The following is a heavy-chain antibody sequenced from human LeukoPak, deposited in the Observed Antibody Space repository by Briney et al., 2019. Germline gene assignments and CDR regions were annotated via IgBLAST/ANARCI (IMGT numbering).Heavy chain of an antibody. CDR2: IYYSGST. J-gene: IGHJ3*02. CDR1: GGSISSSSYY. V-gene: IGHV4-39*01. CDR3: AAAWGGSGSPYAFDI. D-gene: IGHD3-10*01. Sequence: SETLSLTCTVSGGSISSSSYYWGWIRQPPGKGLEWIGSIYYSGSTYYNPSLKSRDTISVDTSKNQFSLKLSSVTAADTAVYYCAAAWGGSGSPYAFDIWGQGTTVTVSS.